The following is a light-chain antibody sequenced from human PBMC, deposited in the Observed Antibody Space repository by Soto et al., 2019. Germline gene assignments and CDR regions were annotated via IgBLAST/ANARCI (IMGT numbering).Light chain of an antibody. J-gene: IGKJ4*01. CDR1: QSVSSY. CDR3: QQRSNWPPTLT. Sequence: EIVLTQSPATLSLSPGERATLSCRASQSVSSYLAWYQQKPGQAPRLLIYDASNRATGIPARFSGSGSGTDCPRTISSLEPEDFGVYYCQQRSNWPPTLTFGGGTKVAI. CDR2: DAS. V-gene: IGKV3-11*01.